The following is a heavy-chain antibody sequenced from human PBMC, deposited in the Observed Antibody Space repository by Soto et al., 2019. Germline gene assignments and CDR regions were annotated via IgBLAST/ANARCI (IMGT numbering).Heavy chain of an antibody. CDR3: ARDYYGSGSSILPMDV. Sequence: SVKVSCKASGYTFTSYYMHWVRQAPGQGLEWMGIINPSGGSTSYAQKFQGRVTMTRDTSTSTVYMELSSLRSEDTAVYYCARDYYGSGSSILPMDVWGQGTTVTVS. V-gene: IGHV1-46*01. D-gene: IGHD3-10*01. CDR2: INPSGGST. CDR1: GYTFTSYY. J-gene: IGHJ6*02.